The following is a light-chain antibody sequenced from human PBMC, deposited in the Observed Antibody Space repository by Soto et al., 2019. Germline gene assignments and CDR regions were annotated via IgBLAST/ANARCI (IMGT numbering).Light chain of an antibody. CDR2: EVS. CDR3: SSYRSTITV. Sequence: HSALTQPDSGSGSPGQSVNTSFTSTTRDIGHYNYVSWYQQHPGKAPKLEIYEVSNRPLGVSSRYSCSKSGNTASLTISGLQAEDEADYYCSSYRSTITVFGGGTKVTVL. V-gene: IGLV2-14*01. J-gene: IGLJ3*02. CDR1: TRDIGHYNY.